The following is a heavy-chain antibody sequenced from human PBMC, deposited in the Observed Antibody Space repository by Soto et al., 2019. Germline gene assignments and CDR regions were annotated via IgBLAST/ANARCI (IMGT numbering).Heavy chain of an antibody. CDR3: ARQGFGPLHGLVDV. Sequence: QVQLQESGPGLVKPSETLSLSCTVSGGSISSYYWSWFRQSPGKRMEWIGYVHHSWGSSYNPSLQSQAAISLDTSKSQFSRKVTSVTATDTAVYYCARQGFGPLHGLVDVWGQGTTVTVSS. V-gene: IGHV4-59*08. J-gene: IGHJ6*02. D-gene: IGHD3-10*01. CDR1: GGSISSYY. CDR2: VHHSWGS.